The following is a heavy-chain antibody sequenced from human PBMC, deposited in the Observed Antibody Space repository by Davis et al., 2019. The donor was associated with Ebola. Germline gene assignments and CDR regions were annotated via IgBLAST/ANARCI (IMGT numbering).Heavy chain of an antibody. CDR3: ARETAHCGGDCYDY. Sequence: GESLKISCAASGFTFSYYWMNWVRQAPGKGLEWLSYIDGSGDTVYYAESVRGRFTISRDNAKNSLYMEMNSLRVEDTAVYYCARETAHCGGDCYDYWGQGTLVTVSS. D-gene: IGHD2-21*01. J-gene: IGHJ4*02. CDR1: GFTFSYYW. V-gene: IGHV3-48*04. CDR2: IDGSGDTV.